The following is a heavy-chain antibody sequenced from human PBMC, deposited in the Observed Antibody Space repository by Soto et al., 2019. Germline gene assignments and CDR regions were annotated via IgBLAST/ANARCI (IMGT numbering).Heavy chain of an antibody. Sequence: SETLSLTCTVSGGSISSYYWSWIRQPPGKGLEWIGYIYYSGSANYNPSLKSRVTISVDTSKNQFSLKLSSVTAADTAVYYCARGQVVAAQHWGQGTLVTVSS. D-gene: IGHD2-15*01. CDR2: IYYSGSA. J-gene: IGHJ4*02. CDR3: ARGQVVAAQH. CDR1: GGSISSYY. V-gene: IGHV4-59*12.